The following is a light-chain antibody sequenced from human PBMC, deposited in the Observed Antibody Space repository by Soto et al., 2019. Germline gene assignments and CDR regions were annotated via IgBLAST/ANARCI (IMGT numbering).Light chain of an antibody. CDR1: SSDVGAYKY. Sequence: QTVVTQPPSASWSPGQSVTISCTGTSSDVGAYKYVSWYQQYPGKAPKLMIYEVSKRPSGVPDRFSGSKSGNTASLTVSGLQAEDEADYYCTSYVGSDIWVFGGGTKVTVL. CDR2: EVS. CDR3: TSYVGSDIWV. V-gene: IGLV2-8*01. J-gene: IGLJ3*02.